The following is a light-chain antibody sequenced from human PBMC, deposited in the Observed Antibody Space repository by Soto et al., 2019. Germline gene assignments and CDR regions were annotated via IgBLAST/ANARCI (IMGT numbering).Light chain of an antibody. V-gene: IGLV2-11*01. CDR1: SSDVGDYNY. Sequence: QSALTQPRSVSGSPGQSVTISRTGTSSDVGDYNYVSWYQQHPGKAPKFIIYEVSKRPSGVPDRFSGSKSGNTASLTISGLQAEDEADYYCCSYAGTYTVVFGGGTKVTVL. CDR2: EVS. J-gene: IGLJ2*01. CDR3: CSYAGTYTVV.